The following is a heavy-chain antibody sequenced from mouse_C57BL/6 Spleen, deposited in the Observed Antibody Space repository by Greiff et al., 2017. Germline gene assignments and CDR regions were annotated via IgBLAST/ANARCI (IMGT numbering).Heavy chain of an antibody. J-gene: IGHJ4*01. CDR1: GYTFTSYW. Sequence: QVQLQQPGTELVKPGASVKLSCKASGYTFTSYWMHWVKQRPGQGLEWIGNINPSNGGTNYNEKFKSKATLTVDKSSSTAYMQLSSLTSEDSAVYYCAGVFYYYGSSYDYARDYWGQGTSVTVSS. CDR3: AGVFYYYGSSYDYARDY. V-gene: IGHV1-53*01. CDR2: INPSNGGT. D-gene: IGHD1-1*01.